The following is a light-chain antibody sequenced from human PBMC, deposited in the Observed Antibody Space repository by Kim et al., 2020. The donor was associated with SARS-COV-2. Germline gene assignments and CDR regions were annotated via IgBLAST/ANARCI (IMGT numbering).Light chain of an antibody. CDR2: GAS. J-gene: IGKJ1*01. V-gene: IGKV3-15*01. CDR3: LQYNNWPRT. Sequence: VAREERVTPSRRGSQSAVSSVAWYQQKGGRAPRLLIYGASARGADTPARGSGSGSGTAFTLTISSLQSEDFAVYCCLQYNNWPRTFGQGTKVEIK. CDR1: QSAVSS.